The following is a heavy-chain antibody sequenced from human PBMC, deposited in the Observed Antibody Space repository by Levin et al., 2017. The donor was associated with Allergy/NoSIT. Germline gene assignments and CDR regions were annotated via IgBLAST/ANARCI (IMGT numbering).Heavy chain of an antibody. Sequence: QAGGSLRLSCAASGFPFSSYWMGWVRQAPGKGLEWVANIRQDGNETPYVDSVKGRFTISRDNAKNSVYLQMNSLRLEDTALYYCARWGVTAGLDDWGQGALVTVSS. D-gene: IGHD2-21*02. CDR2: IRQDGNET. CDR1: GFPFSSYW. CDR3: ARWGVTAGLDD. V-gene: IGHV3-7*01. J-gene: IGHJ4*02.